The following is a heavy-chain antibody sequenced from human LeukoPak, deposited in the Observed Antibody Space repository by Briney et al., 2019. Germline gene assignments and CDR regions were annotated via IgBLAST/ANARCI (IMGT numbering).Heavy chain of an antibody. Sequence: PSETLSLTCTVSGGPISSSSYYWGWIRQPPGKGLDWIGYIYYSGSTKYNPSLKSRVTISVDTSKNQFSLKLSSVTAADTAVYYCARSYYGSGRYGPQFDYWGQGTLVTVSS. CDR3: ARSYYGSGRYGPQFDY. D-gene: IGHD3-10*01. CDR2: IYYSGST. V-gene: IGHV4-61*05. J-gene: IGHJ4*02. CDR1: GGPISSSSYY.